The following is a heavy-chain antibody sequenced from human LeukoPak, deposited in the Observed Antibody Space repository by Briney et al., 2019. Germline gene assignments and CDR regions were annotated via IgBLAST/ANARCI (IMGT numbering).Heavy chain of an antibody. V-gene: IGHV3-9*01. J-gene: IGHJ4*02. CDR1: GFTFDDYA. CDR3: AKHRGYDLGLYYFDY. Sequence: GGSLRLSCAASGFTFDDYAMHWVRQAPGKGLEWVSGISWNSGSIGYVDSVKGRFTISRDNAKNSLYLQMNSLRAEDTALYYCAKHRGYDLGLYYFDYWGQGILVTVST. D-gene: IGHD5-12*01. CDR2: ISWNSGSI.